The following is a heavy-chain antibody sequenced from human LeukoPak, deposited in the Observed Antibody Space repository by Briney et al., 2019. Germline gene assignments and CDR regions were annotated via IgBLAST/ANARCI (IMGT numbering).Heavy chain of an antibody. CDR3: ARVPYYDFWSGFDY. CDR2: ISSSGSTI. J-gene: IGHJ4*02. CDR1: GFTFSSYA. D-gene: IGHD3-3*01. Sequence: GGSLRLSCAASGFTFSSYAMNWVRQAPGKGLEWVSYISSSGSTIYYADSVKGRFTISRDNAKNSLYLQMNSLRAEDTAVYYCARVPYYDFWSGFDYWGQGTLVTVSS. V-gene: IGHV3-48*03.